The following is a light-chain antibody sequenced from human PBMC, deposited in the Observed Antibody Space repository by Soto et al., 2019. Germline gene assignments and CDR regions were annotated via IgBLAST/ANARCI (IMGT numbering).Light chain of an antibody. CDR3: QQYNSYSKM. J-gene: IGKJ1*01. CDR1: QSISSW. CDR2: KAS. Sequence: DIQMTQSPATLSASLGDRVTITCRASQSISSWLAWYQQKPGKAPKLLIYKASSLESGVPSRFSGSGYGTEFNLTISSLQPDDFATYYCQQYNSYSKMFGQGTKVDIK. V-gene: IGKV1-5*03.